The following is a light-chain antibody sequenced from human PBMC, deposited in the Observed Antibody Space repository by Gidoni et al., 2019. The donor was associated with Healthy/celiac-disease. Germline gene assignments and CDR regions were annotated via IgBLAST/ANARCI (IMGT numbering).Light chain of an antibody. Sequence: EIVLTQSPATLSLSPGERATLSCRASQSVSSYLAWSQQKPGQAPRLLIYDASNRATGIPARFSGSGSGTDFTLPISSLEPEDFAVYYCQQRSNWPRTFGGGTKVEIK. CDR1: QSVSSY. J-gene: IGKJ4*01. V-gene: IGKV3-11*01. CDR3: QQRSNWPRT. CDR2: DAS.